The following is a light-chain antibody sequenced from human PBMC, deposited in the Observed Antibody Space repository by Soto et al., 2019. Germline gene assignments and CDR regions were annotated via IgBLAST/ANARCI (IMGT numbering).Light chain of an antibody. J-gene: IGLJ1*01. CDR2: DVS. Sequence: QSALTQPASVSGSPGQSITISCTGTSSDVGGFNYVSWYQHHPGKAPKLMIYDVSNRPSGVSNRFSGSKSGNTASLTISGLQAVDEADYYCSSYTTSTTLGGVFGTGTKLTVL. CDR1: SSDVGGFNY. V-gene: IGLV2-14*03. CDR3: SSYTTSTTLGGV.